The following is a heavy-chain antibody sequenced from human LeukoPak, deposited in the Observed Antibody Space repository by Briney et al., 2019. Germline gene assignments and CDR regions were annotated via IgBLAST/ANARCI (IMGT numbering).Heavy chain of an antibody. Sequence: ASVKVSCKTSGYTFTGYYMHWVRQAPGQGLEWMGWINPNSGGTNYAQKFQGRVTMTRDTSISTAYMELSKLRSDDAAVYYCARDKGELLGFETWGQGTLVTVSS. D-gene: IGHD3-10*01. V-gene: IGHV1-2*02. CDR2: INPNSGGT. J-gene: IGHJ5*02. CDR1: GYTFTGYY. CDR3: ARDKGELLGFET.